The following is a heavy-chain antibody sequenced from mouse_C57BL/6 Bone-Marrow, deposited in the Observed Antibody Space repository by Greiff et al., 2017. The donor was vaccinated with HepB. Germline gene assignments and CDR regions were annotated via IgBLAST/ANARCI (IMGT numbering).Heavy chain of an antibody. V-gene: IGHV5-15*01. CDR2: ISNLAYSI. CDR1: GFTFSDYG. J-gene: IGHJ4*01. Sequence: EVQGVESGGGLVQPGGSLKLSCAASGFTFSDYGMAWVRQAPRKGPEWVAFISNLAYSIYYADTVTGRFTISRENAKNTLYLEMSSLRSEDTAMYYCARHPDESYYAMDYWGQGTSVTVSS. CDR3: ARHPDESYYAMDY.